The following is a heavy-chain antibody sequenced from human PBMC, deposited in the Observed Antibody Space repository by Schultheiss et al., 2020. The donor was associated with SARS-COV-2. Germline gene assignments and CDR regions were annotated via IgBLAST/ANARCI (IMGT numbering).Heavy chain of an antibody. CDR2: IYYSGST. V-gene: IGHV4-4*02. D-gene: IGHD3-10*01. Sequence: SETLSLTCAVSGGSISSSNWWSWIRQPPGKGLEWIGYIYYSGSTYYNPSLKSRVTISVDTSKNQFSLKLSSVTAADTAVYYCARGRGGWFDPWGQGTLVTVSS. CDR1: GGSISSSNW. CDR3: ARGRGGWFDP. J-gene: IGHJ5*02.